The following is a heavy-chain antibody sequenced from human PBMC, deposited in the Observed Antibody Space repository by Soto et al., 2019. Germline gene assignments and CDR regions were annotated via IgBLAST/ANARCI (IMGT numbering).Heavy chain of an antibody. Sequence: GGSLRLSCAASVFNFSDSRMNWVRQAPGKGLEWGASINSYNSYTYYADSIKGRFTISRDNAKKSMYLQMSSLSAEDTAVYYCARHGGMVRGVLITTYIDYWGQGTPVTVSS. D-gene: IGHD3-10*01. V-gene: IGHV3-21*01. CDR3: ARHGGMVRGVLITTYIDY. CDR1: VFNFSDSR. CDR2: INSYNSYT. J-gene: IGHJ4*02.